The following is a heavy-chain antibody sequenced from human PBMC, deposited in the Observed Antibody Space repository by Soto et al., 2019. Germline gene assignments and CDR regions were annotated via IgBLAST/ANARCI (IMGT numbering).Heavy chain of an antibody. CDR3: ARSLFMVAPDNEPFDY. J-gene: IGHJ4*02. CDR1: GFPFSSYA. CDR2: ISGGGNDR. D-gene: IGHD5-12*01. V-gene: IGHV3-23*01. Sequence: VQLLESGGSTVQPGGSLTLSCAASGFPFSSYAMSWVRQTPEKGLVWVAGISGGGNDRYYADFVQGRFTFSRDTSSNILYLQMNSLRAEDTAMYYCARSLFMVAPDNEPFDYWGQGTLVSVSS.